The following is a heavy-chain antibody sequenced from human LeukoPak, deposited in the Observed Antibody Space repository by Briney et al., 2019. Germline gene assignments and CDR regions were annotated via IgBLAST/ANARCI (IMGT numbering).Heavy chain of an antibody. CDR3: ARDRSPYCGGDCYEPLDY. CDR1: GGTFGSYA. Sequence: GASVKVSCKASGGTFGSYAISWVRQAPGQGLEWMGGIIPIFGTANYAQKFQGRVTITADESTSTAYMGLSSLRSEDTAVYYCARDRSPYCGGDCYEPLDYWGQGTLVTVSS. V-gene: IGHV1-69*13. J-gene: IGHJ4*02. CDR2: IIPIFGTA. D-gene: IGHD2-21*02.